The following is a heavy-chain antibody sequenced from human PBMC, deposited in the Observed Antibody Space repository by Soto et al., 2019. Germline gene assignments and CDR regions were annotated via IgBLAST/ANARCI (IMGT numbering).Heavy chain of an antibody. CDR2: MSGGGETT. CDR3: AKWHTYYYDSRGFSGFDC. CDR1: GLTFSSYA. Sequence: EVQLLESGGGLVQPGGSLRLSCAASGLTFSSYAMTWVRQAPGKGLEWVSAMSGGGETTYYADSVKGRFTISRDNSRNTLYLQMNSLRADDSAPYYCAKWHTYYYDSRGFSGFDCWGRGTLVTVSS. J-gene: IGHJ4*02. V-gene: IGHV3-23*01. D-gene: IGHD3-22*01.